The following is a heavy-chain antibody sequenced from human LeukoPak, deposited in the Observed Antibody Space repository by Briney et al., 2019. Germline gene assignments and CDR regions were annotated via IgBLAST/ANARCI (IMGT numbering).Heavy chain of an antibody. CDR1: GFTFSTYW. Sequence: GRSLRLSCGASGFTFSTYWMSWVRQAPGKGLEWVANTKKDGSEKYYVDSVKGRFTISRDNAKNSLYLQMNSLRVEDTAVYYCVREGYFVFDFWGQGALVTVSS. J-gene: IGHJ4*02. CDR2: TKKDGSEK. V-gene: IGHV3-7*01. D-gene: IGHD2-21*01. CDR3: VREGYFVFDF.